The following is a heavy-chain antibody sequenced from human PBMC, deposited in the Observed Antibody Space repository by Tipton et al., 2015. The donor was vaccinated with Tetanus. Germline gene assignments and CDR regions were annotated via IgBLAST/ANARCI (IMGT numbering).Heavy chain of an antibody. CDR2: IKQDGSEK. Sequence: SLRLSCAASGFTFSSYWMSWVRQAPGKGLEWVANIKQDGSEKYYVDPVKGRFTISRDNAKNSLYLQMNSLRAEDTAAYYCARDPGGSYPKDDWGQGPLVTVSS. CDR3: ARDPGGSYPKDD. J-gene: IGHJ4*02. D-gene: IGHD1-26*01. V-gene: IGHV3-7*01. CDR1: GFTFSSYW.